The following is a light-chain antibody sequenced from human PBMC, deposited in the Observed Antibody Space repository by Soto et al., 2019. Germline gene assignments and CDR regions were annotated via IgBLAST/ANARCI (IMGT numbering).Light chain of an antibody. CDR3: QQYNSYSRT. J-gene: IGKJ1*01. CDR1: QSLSTW. CDR2: QAS. V-gene: IGKV1-5*03. Sequence: DIQMTQSPSTLSASVGDRVTITCRASQSLSTWLAWFQQKPGKAPNLLIYQASSLASGVPSRFSGSGSGTEFNLTISSLQPDDFATYYCQQYNSYSRTFGQGTKVEIK.